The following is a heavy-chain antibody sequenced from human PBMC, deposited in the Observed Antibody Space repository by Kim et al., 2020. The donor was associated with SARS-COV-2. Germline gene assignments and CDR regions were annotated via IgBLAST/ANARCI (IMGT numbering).Heavy chain of an antibody. CDR2: IWYGGSNK. Sequence: GGSLRLSCAASGFTFSNYGMHWVRQAPGKGLEWVAVIWYGGSNKYYADAVKGRFTTSRDNSKNTLYLQMNSLRAEDTAVHYCARAPPHYYGSGSYRHYY. V-gene: IGHV3-33*01. CDR1: GFTFSNYG. CDR3: ARAPPHYYGSGSYRHYY. D-gene: IGHD3-10*01. J-gene: IGHJ6*01.